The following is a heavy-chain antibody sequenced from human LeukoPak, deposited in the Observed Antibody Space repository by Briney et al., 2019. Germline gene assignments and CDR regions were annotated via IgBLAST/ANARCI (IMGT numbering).Heavy chain of an antibody. CDR1: GGSFSGYY. CDR2: INHSGST. J-gene: IGHJ4*02. CDR3: ATLSGQDGY. V-gene: IGHV4-34*01. D-gene: IGHD2/OR15-2a*01. Sequence: SETLSLTCAVYGGSFSGYYWSWIRQPPGKGLEWIGDINHSGSTNYNPSLKSRVTMSVDTSKNQFSLKLTSVTAADTAVYYCATLSGQDGYWGQGTLVTVSS.